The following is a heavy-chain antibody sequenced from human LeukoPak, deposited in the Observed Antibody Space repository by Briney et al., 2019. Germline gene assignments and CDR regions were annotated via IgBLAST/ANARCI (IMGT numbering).Heavy chain of an antibody. CDR2: ISYDGSNK. CDR3: ACGYSYVEMY. V-gene: IGHV3-30*03. CDR1: GFTFSSYG. J-gene: IGHJ4*02. Sequence: GGSLRLSCAASGFTFSSYGMHWVRQAPGKGLEWVAVISYDGSNKYYADSVKGRFTISRDNSKNTLYLQMNGLRAEDTAVYYCACGYSYVEMYWGQGTLVTVSS. D-gene: IGHD5-18*01.